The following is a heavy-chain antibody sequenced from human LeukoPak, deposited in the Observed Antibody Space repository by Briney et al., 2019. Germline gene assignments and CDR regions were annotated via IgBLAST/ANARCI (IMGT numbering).Heavy chain of an antibody. Sequence: GGSLRLSCAASGFTFDDYAMHWVRQAPGKGLEWVSGISWNSGSIGYADSVKGRFTISRDNAKNSLYLQMNSLRAEDTALYYCAKDLEAAFDYWGQGTLVTASS. CDR3: AKDLEAAFDY. J-gene: IGHJ4*02. CDR2: ISWNSGSI. V-gene: IGHV3-9*01. CDR1: GFTFDDYA.